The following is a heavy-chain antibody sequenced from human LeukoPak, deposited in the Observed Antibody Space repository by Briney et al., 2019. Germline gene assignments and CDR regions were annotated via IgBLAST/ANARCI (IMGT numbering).Heavy chain of an antibody. CDR2: INSDGINT. J-gene: IGHJ4*02. CDR3: AKDMTGGWQLLYYFDY. D-gene: IGHD2-15*01. V-gene: IGHV3-74*01. Sequence: GGSLRLSCAASGFTFSNYWMHWVRQAPGKGLVWVSRINSDGINTSYADSVKGRFTISRDNSKNTLYLQMNSLRAEDTAIYYCAKDMTGGWQLLYYFDYWGQGTLVTVSS. CDR1: GFTFSNYW.